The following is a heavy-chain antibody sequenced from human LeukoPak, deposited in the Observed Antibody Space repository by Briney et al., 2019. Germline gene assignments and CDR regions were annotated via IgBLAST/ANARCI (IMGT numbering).Heavy chain of an antibody. CDR3: ARSGFSSSWETFDY. V-gene: IGHV4-31*03. CDR2: IYYSGST. J-gene: IGHJ4*02. Sequence: TSETLSLTCTVSGGSISSGGYYWSWLRQHPGKGLEWIGYIYYSGSTYYNPSLKSRVTISVDTSKNQFSLKLSSVTAADTAVYYCARSGFSSSWETFDYWGQGTLVTVSS. CDR1: GGSISSGGYY. D-gene: IGHD6-13*01.